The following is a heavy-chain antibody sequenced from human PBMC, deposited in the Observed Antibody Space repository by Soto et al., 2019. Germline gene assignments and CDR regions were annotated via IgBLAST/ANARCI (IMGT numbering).Heavy chain of an antibody. Sequence: ASVKVSCKASGYTFTSYGISWVRQAPGQGLEWMGWISAYNGNTNYAQKLQGRVTMTTDTSTSTAYMELRSLRSDDTAVYYCARDGYDFWSGYPFWYWGQGTLVTVSS. J-gene: IGHJ4*02. CDR2: ISAYNGNT. CDR1: GYTFTSYG. CDR3: ARDGYDFWSGYPFWY. V-gene: IGHV1-18*01. D-gene: IGHD3-3*01.